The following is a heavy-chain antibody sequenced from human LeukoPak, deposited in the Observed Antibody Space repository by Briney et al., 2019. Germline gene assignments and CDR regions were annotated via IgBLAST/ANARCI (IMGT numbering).Heavy chain of an antibody. D-gene: IGHD4-17*01. CDR2: IYSGGTT. CDR3: ASKVTTGY. J-gene: IGHJ4*02. V-gene: IGHV3-66*01. Sequence: GGSLRLSCVVSGFTVNSNYMSWVRQAPGKGLEWVSVIYSGGTTNYADSVKGRFIVYRDNSKNTLYLQMNSLRVEDTAVYYCASKVTTGYWGQGTLVTLSS. CDR1: GFTVNSNY.